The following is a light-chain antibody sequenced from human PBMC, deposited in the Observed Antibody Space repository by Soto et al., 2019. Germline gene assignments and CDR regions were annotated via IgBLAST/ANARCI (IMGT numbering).Light chain of an antibody. CDR1: KLGDKY. CDR3: QAWDISTMV. J-gene: IGLJ2*01. Sequence: SYELTQPPSVSVSPGQTASITCSGDKLGDKYASWYQQKPGQSPVLVIYQDIRRPSGIPERFSGSSSGNTATLTISGTQAMDEADYYCQAWDISTMVFGGGTKLTVL. CDR2: QDI. V-gene: IGLV3-1*01.